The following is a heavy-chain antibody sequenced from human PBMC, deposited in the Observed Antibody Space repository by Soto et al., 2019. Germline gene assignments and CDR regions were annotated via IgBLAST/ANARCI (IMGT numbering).Heavy chain of an antibody. CDR3: TKNSAYALDY. Sequence: PSETLSLTCAVSGGSISSSNWWSWVRQPPGKGLEWIGELHHGGSTNYYPSLESRVTFSVDISKNQFFLKLSSVTAADTAVYYCTKNSAYALDYWGQGTLVTVSS. V-gene: IGHV4-4*02. CDR1: GGSISSSNW. CDR2: LHHGGST. D-gene: IGHD5-12*01. J-gene: IGHJ4*02.